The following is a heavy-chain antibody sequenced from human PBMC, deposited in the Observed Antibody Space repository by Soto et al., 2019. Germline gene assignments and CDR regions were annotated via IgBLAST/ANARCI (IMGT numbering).Heavy chain of an antibody. CDR2: IKQDGSEK. J-gene: IGHJ4*02. V-gene: IGHV3-7*01. CDR1: GFTFSSYW. Sequence: PGGSLRLSCAASGFTFSSYWMGWVRQAPGKGLEWVANIKQDGSEKYYVDSVKGRFTISRDNAKNSLYLQMNSLRAEDTAVYYCARGNIVVVPAASVYYFDYWGQGTLVTVSS. CDR3: ARGNIVVVPAASVYYFDY. D-gene: IGHD2-2*01.